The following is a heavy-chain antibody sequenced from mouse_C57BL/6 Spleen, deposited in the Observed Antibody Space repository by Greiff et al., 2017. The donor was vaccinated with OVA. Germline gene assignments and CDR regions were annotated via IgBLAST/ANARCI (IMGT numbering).Heavy chain of an antibody. CDR1: GYAFSSSW. Sequence: VQLQQSGPELVKPGASVKISCKASGYAFSSSWMNWVKQRPGKGLEWIGRIYPGDGDTNYNEKFKGKATLTEDKSSSTAYMKLSSLTSEDSAVYFCERGGDNSYTMDYWGQGTSVTVSS. D-gene: IGHD1-3*01. CDR2: IYPGDGDT. V-gene: IGHV1-82*01. CDR3: ERGGDNSYTMDY. J-gene: IGHJ4*01.